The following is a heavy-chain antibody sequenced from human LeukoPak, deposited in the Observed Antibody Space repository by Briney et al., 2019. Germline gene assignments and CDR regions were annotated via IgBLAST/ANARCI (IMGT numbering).Heavy chain of an antibody. CDR3: VFYDFWSPTGFDY. D-gene: IGHD3-3*01. V-gene: IGHV4-34*01. Sequence: SETLSLTCAVYGGSFSGYYWSWIRQPPGKGLEWIGEINHSGSTNYNPSLKSRVTMSVDTSKNQFSLKLSSVTAADTAVYYCVFYDFWSPTGFDYWGQGTLVTVSS. CDR1: GGSFSGYY. CDR2: INHSGST. J-gene: IGHJ4*02.